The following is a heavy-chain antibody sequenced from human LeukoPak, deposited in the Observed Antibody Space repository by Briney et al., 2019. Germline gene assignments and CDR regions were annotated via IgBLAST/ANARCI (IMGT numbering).Heavy chain of an antibody. CDR3: ARHGVYSSAGDY. Sequence: SETLSLTCTVSGGSISSYYWSWIRQPPGKGLEWIGYIYYSGSTNCNPSLKSRVTISVDTSKNQFSLKLSSVTAADTAVYYCARHGVYSSAGDYWGQGTLVTVSS. V-gene: IGHV4-59*08. J-gene: IGHJ4*02. D-gene: IGHD6-19*01. CDR1: GGSISSYY. CDR2: IYYSGST.